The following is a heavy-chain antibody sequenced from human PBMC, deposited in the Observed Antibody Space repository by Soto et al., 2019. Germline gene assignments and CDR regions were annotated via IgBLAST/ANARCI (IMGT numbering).Heavy chain of an antibody. V-gene: IGHV4-39*01. CDR1: GGSISSSSYY. CDR2: IYYSGSN. Sequence: QLQLQESGPGLVKPSETLSLTCTVSGGSISSSSYYWGWIRQPPGKGLEWIGSIYYSGSNYYNPSLTSRVTLSVDTSKNQFSLKLSSVTAADTAVYYCARPSPRYCSGGSCLEFPDAFDIWGQGTMVTVSS. J-gene: IGHJ3*02. CDR3: ARPSPRYCSGGSCLEFPDAFDI. D-gene: IGHD2-15*01.